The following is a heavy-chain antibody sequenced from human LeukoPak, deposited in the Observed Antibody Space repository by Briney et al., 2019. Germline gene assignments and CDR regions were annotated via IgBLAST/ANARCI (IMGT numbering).Heavy chain of an antibody. J-gene: IGHJ4*02. CDR2: INPNISCT. CDR1: GYTFTGYY. CDR3: ARLQADY. Sequence: ASVKLSCKASGYTFTGYYMHWVRQAPGQGLEWMGWINPNISCTNYAQKFQGRFTMTRDTSISSAYMELSSLRSDDTALYYCARLQADYWGQGTLVTVSS. V-gene: IGHV1-2*02.